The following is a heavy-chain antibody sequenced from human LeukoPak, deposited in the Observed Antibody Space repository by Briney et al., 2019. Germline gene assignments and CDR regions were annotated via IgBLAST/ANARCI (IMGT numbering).Heavy chain of an antibody. Sequence: PSETLSLTCTVSGGSISSYYWSWIRQPAGKGLGWIGRIYTSGSTNYNPSLKSRVTMSVDTSKNQFSLKLSSVTAADTAVYYCAREVTAGYWFDPWGQGTLVTVSS. CDR2: IYTSGST. J-gene: IGHJ5*02. CDR1: GGSISSYY. V-gene: IGHV4-4*07. D-gene: IGHD3-9*01. CDR3: AREVTAGYWFDP.